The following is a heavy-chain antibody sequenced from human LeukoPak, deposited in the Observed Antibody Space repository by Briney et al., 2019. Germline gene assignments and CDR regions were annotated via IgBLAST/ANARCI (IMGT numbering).Heavy chain of an antibody. D-gene: IGHD6-19*01. Sequence: SETLSLTCAVSGYSISSGYYWGWIRQPPGKGLEWIGSIYHSGSTYYNPSLKSRVTISVDTSKNQFSLKPSSVTAADTAVYYCARVVAVAGTPYFDYWGQGTLVTVSS. V-gene: IGHV4-38-2*01. CDR3: ARVVAVAGTPYFDY. CDR2: IYHSGST. J-gene: IGHJ4*02. CDR1: GYSISSGYY.